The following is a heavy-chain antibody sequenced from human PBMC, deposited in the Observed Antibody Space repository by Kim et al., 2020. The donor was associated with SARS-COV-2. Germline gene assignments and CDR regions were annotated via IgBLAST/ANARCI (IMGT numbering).Heavy chain of an antibody. CDR2: MREDGSGI. V-gene: IGHV3-7*05. CDR3: ARGHYGLDV. CDR1: GIDFRNNW. Sequence: GGSLRLSCVASGIDFRNNWMSWVRQPRGKGLEWVAHMREDGSGIDYADSVKGRLTIFRDNAQESLYLQMNSLRVEDTATYYCARGHYGLDVWGQGTTVTV. J-gene: IGHJ6*02.